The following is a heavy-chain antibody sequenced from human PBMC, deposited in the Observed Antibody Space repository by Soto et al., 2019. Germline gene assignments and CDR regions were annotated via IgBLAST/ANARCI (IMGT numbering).Heavy chain of an antibody. V-gene: IGHV4-31*03. CDR3: ARDGNRGYYDSSGYSLADYYYYGMDV. CDR1: GGSISSGGYY. D-gene: IGHD3-22*01. Sequence: PSETLSLTCTVSGGSISSGGYYWSWIRQHPGKGLEWIGYIYYSGSTYYNPSLKSRVTISVDTSKNQFSLKLSSVTAADTAVYYCARDGNRGYYDSSGYSLADYYYYGMDVWGQGTTVTVSS. J-gene: IGHJ6*02. CDR2: IYYSGST.